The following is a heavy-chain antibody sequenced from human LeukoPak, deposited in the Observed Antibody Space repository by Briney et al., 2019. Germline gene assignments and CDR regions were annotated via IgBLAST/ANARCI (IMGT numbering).Heavy chain of an antibody. Sequence: GGSLRLSCAASGFTVSSNYMSWVRQAPGKGLEWVSVIYSGGSTYYADSVKGRFTISRDNSKNTLYLQMNSLRAEDTAVYYCARDHRWPRYSDYWGQGTLVTVSS. J-gene: IGHJ4*02. CDR2: IYSGGST. V-gene: IGHV3-53*01. CDR1: GFTVSSNY. CDR3: ARDHRWPRYSDY. D-gene: IGHD5-24*01.